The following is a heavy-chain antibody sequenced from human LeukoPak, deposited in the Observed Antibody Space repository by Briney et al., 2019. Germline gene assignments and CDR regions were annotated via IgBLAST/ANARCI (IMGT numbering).Heavy chain of an antibody. V-gene: IGHV3-21*06. Sequence: GGSLRLSCAACGFAFSSYTMNSARQAPGKGLEWVASINSGGSTTHYADSVKGRFTISRDNDQNVLYLQLNGLRADDAAVYYCLRGDSRDFWGQGTLVTVSS. CDR1: GFAFSSYT. D-gene: IGHD3-22*01. J-gene: IGHJ4*02. CDR3: LRGDSRDF. CDR2: INSGGSTT.